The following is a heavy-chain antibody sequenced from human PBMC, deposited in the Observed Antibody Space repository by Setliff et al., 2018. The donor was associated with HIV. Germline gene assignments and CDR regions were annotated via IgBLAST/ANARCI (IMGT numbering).Heavy chain of an antibody. J-gene: IGHJ3*02. CDR3: ARVPVCSSTSCLHVNAFDI. Sequence: SETLSLTCTVSGGSISSYYWSWVRQPAGKGLEWIGRIYTSGSTNYNPSLKSRVTMSVDTSKNQFSLKLSSVTAADTAVYYCARVPVCSSTSCLHVNAFDIWGQGTMVTVSS. D-gene: IGHD2-2*01. CDR1: GGSISSYY. CDR2: IYTSGST. V-gene: IGHV4-4*07.